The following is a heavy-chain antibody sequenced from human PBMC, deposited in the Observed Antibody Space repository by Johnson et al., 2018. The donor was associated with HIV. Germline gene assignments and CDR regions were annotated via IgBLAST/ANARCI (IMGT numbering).Heavy chain of an antibody. CDR2: ISYDGSNK. CDR3: VRETETLWAFDI. CDR1: GFTFSSYA. Sequence: QVQLVESGGGVVQPGRSLRLSCAASGFTFSSYAMHWVRQAPGKGLEWVAVISYDGSNKYYADSVKGRFTISRDNSKNTLYLQMNSLRPEDTALYYCVRETETLWAFDIWGQGTTVTVSS. J-gene: IGHJ3*02. D-gene: IGHD5-24*01. V-gene: IGHV3-30-3*01.